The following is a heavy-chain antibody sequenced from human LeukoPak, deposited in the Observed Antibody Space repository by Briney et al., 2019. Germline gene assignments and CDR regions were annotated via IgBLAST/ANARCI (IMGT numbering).Heavy chain of an antibody. CDR3: ARVGYYDFWSGYYTSPHLNWFDP. CDR2: IYYSGST. V-gene: IGHV4-31*03. Sequence: PSETLSLTCPVSGGSISSGGYYWSWIRQHPGKGLEWIGYIYYSGSTYYNPSLKSRVTISVDTSKNQFSLKLSSVTAADTAVYYCARVGYYDFWSGYYTSPHLNWFDPWGQGTLVTVSS. J-gene: IGHJ5*02. CDR1: GGSISSGGYY. D-gene: IGHD3-3*01.